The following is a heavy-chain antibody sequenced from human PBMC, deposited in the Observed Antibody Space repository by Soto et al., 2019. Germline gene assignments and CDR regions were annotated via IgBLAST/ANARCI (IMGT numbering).Heavy chain of an antibody. Sequence: QVQLVESGGGLVKPGGSLRLSCAASGFTFSDYYMSWIRQAPGKGLEWVSYITSGSTIYYADSVKGRFTISRDNAKNSLYLQMNSRRAEDTAVYYCARAPYSSGWYDYYYGMDVWGQGTTVTVSS. CDR2: ITSGSTI. D-gene: IGHD6-19*01. CDR3: ARAPYSSGWYDYYYGMDV. J-gene: IGHJ6*02. V-gene: IGHV3-11*01. CDR1: GFTFSDYY.